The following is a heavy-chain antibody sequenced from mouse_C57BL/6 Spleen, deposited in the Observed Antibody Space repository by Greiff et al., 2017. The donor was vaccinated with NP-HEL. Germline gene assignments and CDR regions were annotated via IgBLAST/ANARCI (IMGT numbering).Heavy chain of an antibody. CDR3: ARSRDGKGAMDY. CDR1: GYAFSSSW. CDR2: IYPGDGDT. V-gene: IGHV1-82*01. D-gene: IGHD2-1*01. J-gene: IGHJ4*01. Sequence: QVQLKQSGPELVKPGASVKISCKASGYAFSSSWMNWVKQRPGKGLEWIGRIYPGDGDTNYNGKFKGKATLTADKSSSTAYMQLSSLTSEDSAVYFCARSRDGKGAMDYWGQGTSVTVSS.